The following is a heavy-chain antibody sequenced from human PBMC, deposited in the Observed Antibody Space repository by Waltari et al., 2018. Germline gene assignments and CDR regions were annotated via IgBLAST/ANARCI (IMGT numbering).Heavy chain of an antibody. D-gene: IGHD6-19*01. J-gene: IGHJ6*02. Sequence: QVQLVQSGAEVKKPGASVKVSCKASGYTFTSYDINWVRQATGQGLEWMGWMNPNRGNTGYAQKFQGRVTMTRNTAISTAYMERSSLRSEDTAVYYCARARSRSGRGFAVAGTWGYGMDVWGQGTTVTVSS. CDR3: ARARSRSGRGFAVAGTWGYGMDV. CDR1: GYTFTSYD. CDR2: MNPNRGNT. V-gene: IGHV1-8*01.